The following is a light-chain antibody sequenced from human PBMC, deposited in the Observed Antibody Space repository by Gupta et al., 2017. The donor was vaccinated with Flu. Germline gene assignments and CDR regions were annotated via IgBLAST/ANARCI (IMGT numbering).Light chain of an antibody. CDR3: CSYAGAYSYV. CDR2: DVT. Sequence: YALDNLSPVSGYLGQPATISCTGTNSDVGNYKYVSWYQQHPGKAPKLMIYDVTERPSGVPERFSGSKSGNTASLTIYGLQAEDEADYYCCSYAGAYSYVFGTGTKVTVL. V-gene: IGLV2-11*01. CDR1: NSDVGNYKY. J-gene: IGLJ1*01.